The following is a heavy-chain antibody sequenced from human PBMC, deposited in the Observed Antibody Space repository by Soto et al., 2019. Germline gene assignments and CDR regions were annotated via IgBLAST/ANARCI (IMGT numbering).Heavy chain of an antibody. CDR1: GFTFSSYA. CDR2: ICGSGGST. J-gene: IGHJ4*02. Sequence: GRSLRLSCAASGFTFSSYAMSWVRQAPGKGLEWVSAICGSGGSTYYADSVQGRFTISRDNSKNTLYLQMNSLRAEDTAVYYFAKDVSRVCYVSDYRGQVTPVTASS. CDR3: AKDVSRVCYVSDY. V-gene: IGHV3-23*01. D-gene: IGHD3-16*01.